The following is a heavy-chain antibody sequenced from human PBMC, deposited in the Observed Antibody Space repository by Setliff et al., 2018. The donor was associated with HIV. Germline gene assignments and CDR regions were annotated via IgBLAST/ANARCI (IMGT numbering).Heavy chain of an antibody. D-gene: IGHD6-19*01. Sequence: PSETLSLTCAVSGYSISSGYYWGWIRQPPGKGLEWIGSIYHSGSTYYNPSLKSRVTISVDTSKNQFSLKLSYVTAADTAVYYCARQIAVAATPHYFDYWGQGTLVTVSS. CDR2: IYHSGST. V-gene: IGHV4-38-2*01. CDR3: ARQIAVAATPHYFDY. J-gene: IGHJ4*02. CDR1: GYSISSGYY.